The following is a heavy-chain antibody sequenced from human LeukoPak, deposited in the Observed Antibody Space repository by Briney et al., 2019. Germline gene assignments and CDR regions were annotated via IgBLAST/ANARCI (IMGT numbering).Heavy chain of an antibody. D-gene: IGHD3-22*01. CDR3: ARGGQYYYDSSGYYC. CDR1: GYTFTSYG. J-gene: IGHJ4*02. Sequence: ASVKVSCKASGYTFTSYGISWVRQAPGQGLEWTGWISAYNGNTNYAQKLQGRVTMTTDTSTSTAYMELRSLRSDDTAVYYCARGGQYYYDSSGYYCWGQGTLVTVSS. V-gene: IGHV1-18*01. CDR2: ISAYNGNT.